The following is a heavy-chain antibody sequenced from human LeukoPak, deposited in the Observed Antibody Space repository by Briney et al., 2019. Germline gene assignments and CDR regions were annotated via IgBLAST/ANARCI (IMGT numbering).Heavy chain of an antibody. D-gene: IGHD6-13*01. CDR3: ARHGLDSSSWYDGVDY. Sequence: SETLSLTCTVSGGSISSYYWSWIRQPPGKGLEWIGYIYYSGSTNYNPSLKSRVTISVDTSKNQFSLKLSSVTAADTAVYYCARHGLDSSSWYDGVDYWGQGTLVTVSS. V-gene: IGHV4-59*08. CDR2: IYYSGST. CDR1: GGSISSYY. J-gene: IGHJ4*02.